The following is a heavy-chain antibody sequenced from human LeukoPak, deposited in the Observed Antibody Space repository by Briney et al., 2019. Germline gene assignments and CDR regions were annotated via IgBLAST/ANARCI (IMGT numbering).Heavy chain of an antibody. Sequence: GGSLRLSCAASGFTFSNYGMHWVRQAPGKGLEWVAFIRYDGSIKYYADSVKGRFTISRDNSKNTLYLQMDSLRAEDTAVYYCAKAPYYYYDRSGYYSDYWGQGTLVTVSS. J-gene: IGHJ4*02. V-gene: IGHV3-30*02. D-gene: IGHD3-22*01. CDR3: AKAPYYYYDRSGYYSDY. CDR1: GFTFSNYG. CDR2: IRYDGSIK.